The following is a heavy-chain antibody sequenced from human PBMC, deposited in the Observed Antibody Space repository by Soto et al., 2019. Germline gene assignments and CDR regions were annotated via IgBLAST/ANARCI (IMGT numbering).Heavy chain of an antibody. Sequence: EVQLVESGGALVQPGGSLRLSCAASGFTFSSYWMHWVRQAPGKGLMWVSRINSDGSSINYADFVKGRLIISRDNAKNTLYLQMNSLRAEDTAVYYCAGNSPVVYALWVDVWGQGTTVTVSS. CDR2: INSDGSSI. V-gene: IGHV3-74*01. J-gene: IGHJ6*02. CDR1: GFTFSSYW. CDR3: AGNSPVVYALWVDV. D-gene: IGHD2-8*02.